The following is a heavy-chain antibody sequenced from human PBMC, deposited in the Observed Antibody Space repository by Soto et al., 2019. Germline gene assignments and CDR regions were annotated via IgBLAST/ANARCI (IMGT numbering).Heavy chain of an antibody. CDR1: GFTFSSYA. J-gene: IGHJ6*03. CDR3: AKGNYDILTGPTDYYYYMDV. V-gene: IGHV3-23*01. D-gene: IGHD3-9*01. CDR2: ISGSGGST. Sequence: GGSLRLSCAASGFTFSSYAMSWVRQAPGKGLEWVSAISGSGGSTYYTDSVKGRFTISRDNSKNTLYLQMNSLRAEDTAVYYCAKGNYDILTGPTDYYYYMDVWGKGTTVTVSS.